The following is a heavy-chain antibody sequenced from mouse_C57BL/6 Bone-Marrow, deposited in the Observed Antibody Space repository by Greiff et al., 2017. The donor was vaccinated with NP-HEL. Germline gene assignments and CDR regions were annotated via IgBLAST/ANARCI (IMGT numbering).Heavy chain of an antibody. J-gene: IGHJ2*01. CDR1: GYTFTDYY. V-gene: IGHV1-26*01. Sequence: EVQLQQSGPELVKPGASVKISCKASGYTFTDYYMNWVKQSHGKSLEWIGDINPNNGGTSHNQKFKGKATLTVDKSSSTAYMEVRSLTSEDSAVYYCARSYSSRDYFDYWGQGTTLTVSS. CDR2: INPNNGGT. CDR3: ARSYSSRDYFDY. D-gene: IGHD3-2*02.